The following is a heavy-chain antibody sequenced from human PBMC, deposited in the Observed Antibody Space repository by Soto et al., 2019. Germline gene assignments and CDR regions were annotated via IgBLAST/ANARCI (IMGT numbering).Heavy chain of an antibody. J-gene: IGHJ6*02. CDR2: IIPIFGTA. CDR1: GGTFNSYA. D-gene: IGHD4-4*01. Sequence: QVQLVQSGAEVKKPGSSVKVSCKASGGTFNSYAISWVRQAPGPGLEWMGGIIPIFGTANYAQKFQGRVTISADKSTSTVYMELSSLRSEDTAVYYCARALYSNYNYYYYGMDVWGQGTTVTVSS. CDR3: ARALYSNYNYYYYGMDV. V-gene: IGHV1-69*06.